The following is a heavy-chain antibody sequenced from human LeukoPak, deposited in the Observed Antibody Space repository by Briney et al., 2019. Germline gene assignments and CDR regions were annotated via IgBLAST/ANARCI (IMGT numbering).Heavy chain of an antibody. V-gene: IGHV3-30-3*01. CDR1: GFTFSSYA. Sequence: GRSLRLSCAASGFTFSSYAMHWVRQAPGKGLEWVAVISYDGSNKYYADSVKGRFTISRDNSKNTLYLQMNSLRAGDTAVYYCARDEGYSSGWHDNLDYWGQGTLVTVSS. D-gene: IGHD6-19*01. CDR2: ISYDGSNK. J-gene: IGHJ4*02. CDR3: ARDEGYSSGWHDNLDY.